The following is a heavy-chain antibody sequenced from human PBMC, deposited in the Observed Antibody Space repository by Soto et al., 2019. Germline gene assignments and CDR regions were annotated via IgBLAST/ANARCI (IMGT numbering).Heavy chain of an antibody. CDR3: ARHKSGGSSPFDY. D-gene: IGHD2-15*01. CDR1: GGSISSSSYY. J-gene: IGHJ4*02. Sequence: SETLSLTCTVSGGSISSSSYYWGWIRQPPGKGLEWIGSIYYSGSTYYNPSLKSRVTISVDTSKNQFSLKLSSVTAADTAVYYCARHKSGGSSPFDYWGQGTLVTVSS. CDR2: IYYSGST. V-gene: IGHV4-39*01.